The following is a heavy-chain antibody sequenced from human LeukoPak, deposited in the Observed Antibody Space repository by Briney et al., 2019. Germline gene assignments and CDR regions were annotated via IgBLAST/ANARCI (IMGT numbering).Heavy chain of an antibody. CDR3: AKGPLHYYDSSGYYLDY. CDR2: ISWNSGSI. D-gene: IGHD3-22*01. Sequence: AGGSLRLSCAASGFTFDDYAMHWVRQAPGKGLEWVSGISWNSGSIGYADSVKGRFTISRDNAKNSLYLQMNSLRAEDTALYYCAKGPLHYYDSSGYYLDYWGQGTLVTVSS. J-gene: IGHJ4*02. CDR1: GFTFDDYA. V-gene: IGHV3-9*01.